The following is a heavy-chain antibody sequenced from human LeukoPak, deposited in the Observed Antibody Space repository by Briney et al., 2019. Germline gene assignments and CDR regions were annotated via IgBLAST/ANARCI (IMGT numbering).Heavy chain of an antibody. V-gene: IGHV3-7*04. Sequence: GGSLRLSCAASGFTFSRNWMSWVRQVPGKGLEWVANIKQDGSEKYYVDSVKGRFTISRDNARNSLYLQMNSLRADDTAVYYCARDLYGSGSYEWDYWGQGTLVTVPS. J-gene: IGHJ4*02. CDR3: ARDLYGSGSYEWDY. CDR2: IKQDGSEK. CDR1: GFTFSRNW. D-gene: IGHD3-10*01.